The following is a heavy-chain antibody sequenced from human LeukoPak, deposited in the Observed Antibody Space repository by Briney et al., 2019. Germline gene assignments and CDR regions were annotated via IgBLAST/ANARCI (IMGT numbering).Heavy chain of an antibody. V-gene: IGHV3-23*01. CDR3: ARPSRDYYYGMDV. CDR2: ISGSGGST. CDR1: GFTFSSHW. J-gene: IGHJ6*02. Sequence: GGSLRLSCEASGFTFSSHWMSWVRQAPGKGLEWVSAISGSGGSTNYADSVKGRFTISRDNSKNTLYLQMNSLRAEDTAVYYCARPSRDYYYGMDVWGQGTTVTASS.